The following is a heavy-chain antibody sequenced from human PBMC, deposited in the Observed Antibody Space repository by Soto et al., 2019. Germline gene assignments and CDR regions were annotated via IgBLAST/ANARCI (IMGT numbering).Heavy chain of an antibody. CDR2: INHSGST. D-gene: IGHD2-2*01. CDR3: ASIGYCSSTSCYGRFDY. J-gene: IGHJ4*02. V-gene: IGHV4-34*01. Sequence: PSETLSITCGVLGGTFSDYYWSWIRQPPGKGLEWIGEINHSGSTNYNPSLKSRVTISVDTSKNQFSLKLSSVTAADTAVYYCASIGYCSSTSCYGRFDYWGQGTLVTVS. CDR1: GGTFSDYY.